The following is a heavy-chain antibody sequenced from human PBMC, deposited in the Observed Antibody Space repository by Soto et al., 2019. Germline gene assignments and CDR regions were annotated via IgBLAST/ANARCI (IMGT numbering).Heavy chain of an antibody. V-gene: IGHV1-46*01. CDR3: ARDQSGTAAGTFFTGPNY. Sequence: GASVKVSCKASGYTFTSYYMHWVRQAPGQGLEWMGIINPSGGSTSYAQKFQGRVTMTRDTSTSTVYMELSSLRSEDTAVYYCARDQSGTAAGTFFTGPNYWGQGTLVTVSS. CDR1: GYTFTSYY. CDR2: INPSGGST. J-gene: IGHJ4*02. D-gene: IGHD6-13*01.